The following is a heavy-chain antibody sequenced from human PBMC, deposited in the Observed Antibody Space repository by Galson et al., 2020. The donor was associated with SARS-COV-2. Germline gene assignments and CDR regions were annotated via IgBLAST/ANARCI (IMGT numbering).Heavy chain of an antibody. CDR1: GGSISSYY. J-gene: IGHJ4*02. CDR3: AREEMRMGYVYFDY. V-gene: IGHV4-4*07. CDR2: IYTSGST. Sequence: SETLSLTCTVSGGSISSYYWSWIRQPAGKGLEWIGRIYTSGSTNYNPSLKSRVTMSVDTSKNQFSLKLSSVTAADTAVYYCAREEMRMGYVYFDYWGQGTLVTVSS. D-gene: IGHD2-8*01.